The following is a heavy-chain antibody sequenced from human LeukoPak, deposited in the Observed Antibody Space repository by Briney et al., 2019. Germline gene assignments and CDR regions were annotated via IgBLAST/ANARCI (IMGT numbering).Heavy chain of an antibody. D-gene: IGHD1-26*01. V-gene: IGHV3-43*02. CDR1: GFTFGDD. CDR2: IRADGATT. CDR3: ARDNTGSYEY. J-gene: IGHJ4*02. Sequence: PGGSLRLSCAASGFTFGDDMHWVRQAPGKGLEWGSLIRADGATTRYTDSVKGRFTISRDNSNDSLYLQMNSLRTEDTALYYCARDNTGSYEYWGQGTLVTVSP.